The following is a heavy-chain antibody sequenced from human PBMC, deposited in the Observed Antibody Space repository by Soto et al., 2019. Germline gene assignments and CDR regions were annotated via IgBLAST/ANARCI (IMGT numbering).Heavy chain of an antibody. J-gene: IGHJ3*02. V-gene: IGHV3-21*01. CDR3: ARVSDYYDSSVPDAFDI. D-gene: IGHD3-22*01. CDR1: GFTFSSYS. CDR2: ISSSSSYI. Sequence: GGSLRLSCAASGFTFSSYSMNWVRQAPGKGLEWVSSISSSSSYIYYADSVKGRFTISRDNAKNSLYLQMNSLRAEDTAVYYCARVSDYYDSSVPDAFDIWGQGTMVTVSS.